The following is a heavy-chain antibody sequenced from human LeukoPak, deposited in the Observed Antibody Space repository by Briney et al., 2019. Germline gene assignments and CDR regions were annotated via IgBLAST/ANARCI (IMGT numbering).Heavy chain of an antibody. CDR2: MNPNSGAT. D-gene: IGHD1-26*01. V-gene: IGHV1-8*01. CDR3: ARNIRETGTFEY. J-gene: IGHJ4*02. Sequence: ASVTVSFKASGYIFTSYDINWVRQATGQGLEWLGWMNPNSGATGYAQKFQGRVTMTRDTSISTAYMELSSLRFEDTAVYYCARNIRETGTFEYWGQGTLVTVSS. CDR1: GYIFTSYD.